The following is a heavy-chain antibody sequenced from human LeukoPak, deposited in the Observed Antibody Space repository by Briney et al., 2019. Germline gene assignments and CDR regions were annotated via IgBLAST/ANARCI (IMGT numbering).Heavy chain of an antibody. D-gene: IGHD4-11*01. Sequence: GGSLRLSCTASGFTFSNYGMHWVRQAPGKGLQWVAVISYDGGTSYYANSVKGRFTISRDNSKNTLYLQMNSLRAEDTAVYYCARDKGYSNYCDYWGQGTLVTVSS. V-gene: IGHV3-30*03. J-gene: IGHJ4*02. CDR3: ARDKGYSNYCDY. CDR2: ISYDGGTS. CDR1: GFTFSNYG.